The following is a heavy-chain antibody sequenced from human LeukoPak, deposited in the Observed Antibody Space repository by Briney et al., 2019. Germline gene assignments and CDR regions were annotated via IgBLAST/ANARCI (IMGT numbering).Heavy chain of an antibody. CDR1: VFTLRAYG. J-gene: IGHJ5*02. D-gene: IGHD3-10*01. CDR3: ARDLYVGSGRNYIAH. V-gene: IGHV3-33*01. Sequence: GGSPRLSCAASVFTLRAYGVHWVPEAPGQGVKWVAVIWHDGSNKYYADSVKGRFSISRDNPKNTLYLQINSLRAEDTAVYYCARDLYVGSGRNYIAHWGQGTLVTVSS. CDR2: IWHDGSNK.